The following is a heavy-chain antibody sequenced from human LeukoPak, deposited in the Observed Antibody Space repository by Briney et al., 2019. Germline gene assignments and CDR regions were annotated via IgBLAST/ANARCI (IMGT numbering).Heavy chain of an antibody. J-gene: IGHJ3*02. CDR1: GGSISSYY. Sequence: SEILSLTCTVSGGSISSYYWSWIRQPPGKGLEWIGYIYYSGSTNYNPSLKSRVTISVDTSKNQFSLKLSSVTAADTAVYYRAREGYDRSGNYAKFGSAFDIWGQGTMVTVSS. CDR3: AREGYDRSGNYAKFGSAFDI. V-gene: IGHV4-59*01. CDR2: IYYSGST. D-gene: IGHD3-22*01.